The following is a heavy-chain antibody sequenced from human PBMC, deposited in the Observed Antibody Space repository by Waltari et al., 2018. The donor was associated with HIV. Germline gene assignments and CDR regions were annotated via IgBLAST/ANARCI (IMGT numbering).Heavy chain of an antibody. J-gene: IGHJ3*02. CDR1: GGAVRSNRSY. D-gene: IGHD2-2*01. CDR3: ARGDCSGTNCYVGPLDS. CDR2: IDSFRST. Sequence: QLQLQESGPGLVKPSETLSLTCAVSGGAVRSNRSYWAWIRQPPGKGVECIGTIDSFRSTYAMPALKSRVTISVDTSKDHFSLRLSSVTAADTAVYYCARGDCSGTNCYVGPLDSWGRGTMVTVSS. V-gene: IGHV4-39*01.